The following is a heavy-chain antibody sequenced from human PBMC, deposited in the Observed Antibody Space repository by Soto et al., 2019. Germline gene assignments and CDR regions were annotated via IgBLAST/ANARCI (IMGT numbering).Heavy chain of an antibody. CDR1: GYTFTSYY. J-gene: IGHJ3*02. CDR2: INPSGGST. CDR3: ARWTALLSSTSIHDAFDI. Sequence: ASVKVSCKASGYTFTSYYMHWVRQAPGQGLEWMGIINPSGGSTSYAQKFQGRVTMTRDTSTSTVYMELSSLRSEDTAVYYCARWTALLSSTSIHDAFDIWGQGTMVTVSS. D-gene: IGHD2-2*01. V-gene: IGHV1-46*03.